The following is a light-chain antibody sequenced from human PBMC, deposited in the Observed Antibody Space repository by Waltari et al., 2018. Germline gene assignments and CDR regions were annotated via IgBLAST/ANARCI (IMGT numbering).Light chain of an antibody. CDR3: QQRGSWPPA. J-gene: IGKJ4*01. Sequence: EIVLTQSPAILSLSPGERVTLSCRASQSVGSYLAWYQQQPGQAPRLLIHQASTRAAGIPARFSGSGSGTDFTLTISSLEPEDFAVYYCQQRGSWPPAFGGGTKVEIK. CDR2: QAS. V-gene: IGKV3-11*01. CDR1: QSVGSY.